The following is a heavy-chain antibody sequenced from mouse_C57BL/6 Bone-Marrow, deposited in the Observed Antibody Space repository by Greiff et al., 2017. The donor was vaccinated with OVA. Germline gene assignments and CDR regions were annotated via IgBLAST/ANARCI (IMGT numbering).Heavy chain of an antibody. J-gene: IGHJ2*01. Sequence: VQLQQPGAELVKPGASVKMSCNASGYTFTSYWITWVKQRPGQGLEWIGDIYPGSGSTTSNETFKSKATLTVDTSSSTAYMQLSSLTTEDSAVYYCAIYDPRGYWGQGTTLTVSS. D-gene: IGHD2-3*01. V-gene: IGHV1-55*01. CDR3: AIYDPRGY. CDR2: IYPGSGST. CDR1: GYTFTSYW.